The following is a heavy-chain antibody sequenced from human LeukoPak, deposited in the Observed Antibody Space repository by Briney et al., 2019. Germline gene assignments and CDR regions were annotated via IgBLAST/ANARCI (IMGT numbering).Heavy chain of an antibody. CDR1: GYTFTGYY. D-gene: IGHD5-18*01. CDR2: INPNSGGT. J-gene: IGHJ4*02. CDR3: ARVRYGFFQGRNASFDY. V-gene: IGHV1-2*02. Sequence: ASVKVSCKASGYTFTGYYMHWVRQAPGQGLEWMGWINPNSGGTNYAQKFQGRVTMTRDTSISTAYMELSRLRSDDTAVYYCARVRYGFFQGRNASFDYWGQGTLVTVSS.